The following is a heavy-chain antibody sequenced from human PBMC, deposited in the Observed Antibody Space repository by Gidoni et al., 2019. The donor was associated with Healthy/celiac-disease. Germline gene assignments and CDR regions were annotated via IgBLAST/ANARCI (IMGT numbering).Heavy chain of an antibody. CDR1: GFTLSSYG. CDR3: ARDIGDFWSGYLAGYDY. D-gene: IGHD3-3*01. J-gene: IGHJ4*02. V-gene: IGHV3-7*01. CDR2: IKKDGSEK. Sequence: EVQLVESVGGLVQPGGSLRLACAASGFTLSSYGMSWVRQAPGKGLEWVANIKKDGSEKYYVASVKGRFTISRDNAKNSLYLQMNSLRAEDTAVCYCARDIGDFWSGYLAGYDYWGQGTLVTVSS.